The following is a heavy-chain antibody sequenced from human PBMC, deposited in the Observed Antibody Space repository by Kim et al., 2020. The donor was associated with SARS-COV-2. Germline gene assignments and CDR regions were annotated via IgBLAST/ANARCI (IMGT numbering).Heavy chain of an antibody. V-gene: IGHV7-4-1*02. D-gene: IGHD3-3*01. CDR3: ARAHGDTIFGVVINPYYYMDV. Sequence: ASVKVSCKASGYTFTSYAMNWVRQAPGQGLEWMGWINTNTGNPTYAQGFTGRFVFSLDTSVSTAYLQISSLKAEDTAVYYCARAHGDTIFGVVINPYYYMDVWGKGTTVTVSS. CDR2: INTNTGNP. J-gene: IGHJ6*03. CDR1: GYTFTSYA.